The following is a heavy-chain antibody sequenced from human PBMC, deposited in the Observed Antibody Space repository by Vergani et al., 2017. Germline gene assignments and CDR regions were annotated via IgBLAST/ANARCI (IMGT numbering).Heavy chain of an antibody. CDR2: FHHTGMT. D-gene: IGHD3-10*01. J-gene: IGHJ4*02. CDR1: NYSIRRGYF. Sequence: QVQLQESGPGLVKPSETLSLTCTVSNYSIRRGYFWGWIRRPPGKGLEWIASFHHTGMTYNNPSLKSRVTISVDTPKNLISLKLNSVTAADTSLYYCARQGGSGNFYLLFDSWGQGTLVTVSS. CDR3: ARQGGSGNFYLLFDS. V-gene: IGHV4-38-2*02.